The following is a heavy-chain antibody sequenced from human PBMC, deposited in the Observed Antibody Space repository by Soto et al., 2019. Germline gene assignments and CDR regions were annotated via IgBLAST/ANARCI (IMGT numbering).Heavy chain of an antibody. J-gene: IGHJ4*02. CDR1: GYSISSGYY. V-gene: IGHV4-38-2*02. D-gene: IGHD1-26*01. CDR2: IYHSGST. Sequence: SETLSLTCTVSGYSISSGYYWGWIRQPPGKGLEWIGSIYHSGSTYYNPSLKSRVTISVDTSKNQFSLKLSSVTAADTAVYYCARVVGATQAFDYWGQGTLVTVSS. CDR3: ARVVGATQAFDY.